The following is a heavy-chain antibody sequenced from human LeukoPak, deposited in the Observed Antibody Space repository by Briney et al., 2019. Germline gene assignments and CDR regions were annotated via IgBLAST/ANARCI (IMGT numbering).Heavy chain of an antibody. J-gene: IGHJ4*02. D-gene: IGHD1-1*01. V-gene: IGHV3-66*01. CDR2: LYSGDST. Sequence: GGSLRLSCAASGFTFSSYAMTWVRQAPGKGLEWVSLLYSGDSTYYADSVKGRFTISRDNSKNTLYLQMNSLRTEDTAVYYCAKEPPSNEDYWGQGTLVTVSS. CDR3: AKEPPSNEDY. CDR1: GFTFSSYA.